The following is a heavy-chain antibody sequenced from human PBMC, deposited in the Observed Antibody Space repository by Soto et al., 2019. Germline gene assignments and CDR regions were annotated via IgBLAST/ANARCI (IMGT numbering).Heavy chain of an antibody. V-gene: IGHV1-2*04. CDR2: INPNGGVT. CDR3: ARESGGATATLDYFYFYKDV. Sequence: QVQLVQSGAEVRKPEASVTVSCRSSGDSFNDYYIHWVRQAPGQGFEWMGWINPNGGVTKYAQKFQGWVSMTRDTCIRAVYMQLSRLRSDDSALYCCARESGGATATLDYFYFYKDVWGTGTTITVSS. D-gene: IGHD5-12*01. CDR1: GDSFNDYY. J-gene: IGHJ6*03.